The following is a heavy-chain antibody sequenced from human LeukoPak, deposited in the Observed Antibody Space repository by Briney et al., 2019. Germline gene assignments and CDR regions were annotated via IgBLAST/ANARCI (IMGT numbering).Heavy chain of an antibody. D-gene: IGHD2/OR15-2a*01. J-gene: IGHJ6*02. CDR1: GGSFSGYY. CDR2: INHSGST. V-gene: IGHV4-34*01. CDR3: ARKGNFPIYYYYGMDV. Sequence: KTSETLSLTCAVYGGSFSGYYWSWIRQPPGKGLEWIGEINHSGSTNYNPSLKSRVTISVDTSKNQFSLKLSSVTAADTAVYYCARKGNFPIYYYYGMDVWGQGTTVTASS.